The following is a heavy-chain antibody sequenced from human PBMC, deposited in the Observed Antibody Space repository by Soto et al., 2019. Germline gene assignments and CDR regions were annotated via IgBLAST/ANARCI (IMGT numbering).Heavy chain of an antibody. D-gene: IGHD1-26*01. CDR3: AVLPWAGISSGRGRTYYYGMDV. CDR2: IYPGDSDT. J-gene: IGHJ6*02. Sequence: GESLKISCKGSGYSFTSYWIGWVRQMPGKGLEWMGIIYPGDSDTRYSPSFQGQVTISADKSISTAYLQWSSLKASDTAMYYCAVLPWAGISSGRGRTYYYGMDVWGQGTTVTVSS. CDR1: GYSFTSYW. V-gene: IGHV5-51*01.